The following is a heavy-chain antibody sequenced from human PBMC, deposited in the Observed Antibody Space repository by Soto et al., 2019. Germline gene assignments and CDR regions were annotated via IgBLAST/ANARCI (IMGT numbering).Heavy chain of an antibody. V-gene: IGHV4-30-2*01. CDR2: IYHSGNT. CDR3: ARAGLSSRYYYFDY. D-gene: IGHD1-26*01. Sequence: QLQLQESGSGLVKPSQTLSLTCAVSGGSVTSGNYAWSWLRQPPGEGLEWIGYIYHSGNTYYNPSLRSRVTRSLDRSKNQFSLMLNSVTAADTAVYYCARAGLSSRYYYFDYWGQGSLVTVSS. J-gene: IGHJ4*02. CDR1: GGSVTSGNYA.